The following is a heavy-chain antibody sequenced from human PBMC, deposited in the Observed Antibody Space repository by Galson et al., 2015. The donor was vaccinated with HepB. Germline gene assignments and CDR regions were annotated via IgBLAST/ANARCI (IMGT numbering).Heavy chain of an antibody. D-gene: IGHD3-22*01. CDR2: TDPSDFYT. J-gene: IGHJ6*02. CDR1: GYSFTTYW. V-gene: IGHV5-10-1*01. CDR3: ARQSKIVVPSSNQHGMDV. Sequence: QSGAEVKKPGESLRISCKGSGYSFTTYWINWVRQMPGKGLEWMGRTDPSDFYTDYSPSFQGHVSISADKSVNTAFLYWSSLKASDTAIYYCARQSKIVVPSSNQHGMDVWGQGTTVTVSS.